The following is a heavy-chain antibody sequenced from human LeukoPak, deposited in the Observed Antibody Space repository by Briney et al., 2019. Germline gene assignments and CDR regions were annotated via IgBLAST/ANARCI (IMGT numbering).Heavy chain of an antibody. D-gene: IGHD3-3*01. CDR2: MNPNSGNT. J-gene: IGHJ4*02. CDR1: GYTFTSYD. CDR3: ARASRTLLRFLEWLAGYYFDY. Sequence: ASVTVSCKASGYTFTSYDINWVRQATGQGLEWMGWMNPNSGNTGYAQKFQGRVTMTRNTSISTAYMELSRLRSEDTAVYYCARASRTLLRFLEWLAGYYFDYWGQGTLVTVSS. V-gene: IGHV1-8*01.